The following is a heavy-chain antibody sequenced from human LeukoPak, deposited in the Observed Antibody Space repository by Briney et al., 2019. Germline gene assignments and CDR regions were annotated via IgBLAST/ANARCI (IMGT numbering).Heavy chain of an antibody. D-gene: IGHD2-15*01. CDR3: ARERRYSYYYYYGMDV. J-gene: IGHJ6*02. Sequence: ASVKVSCKASGYTFTSYAMHWVRQAPGQRLGWMGWINAGNGNTKYSQKFQGRVTITRDTSASTVYMELSSLRYEDTAVYYCARERRYSYYYYYGMDVWGQGTTVTVSS. V-gene: IGHV1-3*01. CDR1: GYTFTSYA. CDR2: INAGNGNT.